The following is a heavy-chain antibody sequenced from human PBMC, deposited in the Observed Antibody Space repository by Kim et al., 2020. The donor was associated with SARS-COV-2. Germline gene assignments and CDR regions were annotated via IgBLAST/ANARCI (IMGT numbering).Heavy chain of an antibody. CDR1: GFTFSSYS. CDR2: ISSSSSYI. Sequence: GGSLRLSCAASGFTFSSYSMNWVRQAPGKGLEWVSSISSSSSYIYYADSVKGRFTISRDNAKNSLYLQMNSLRAEDTAVYYCARGRSSSWYCSDYWGQGTLVTVSS. V-gene: IGHV3-21*01. J-gene: IGHJ4*02. CDR3: ARGRSSSWYCSDY. D-gene: IGHD6-13*01.